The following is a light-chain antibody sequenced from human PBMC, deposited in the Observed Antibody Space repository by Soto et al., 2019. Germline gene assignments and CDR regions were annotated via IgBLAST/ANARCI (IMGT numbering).Light chain of an antibody. CDR3: NSYTGSSTYV. CDR2: DVS. CDR1: SSDVGGYNY. V-gene: IGLV2-14*01. Sequence: QSALTQPASVSGSPGQSITISCTGTSSDVGGYNYVSWYQQHPGKAPKLMIYDVSNRPSGISNRYSGSKSSNTASLTISVLQAQDEDDYYCNSYTGSSTYVFGTGTKVTVL. J-gene: IGLJ1*01.